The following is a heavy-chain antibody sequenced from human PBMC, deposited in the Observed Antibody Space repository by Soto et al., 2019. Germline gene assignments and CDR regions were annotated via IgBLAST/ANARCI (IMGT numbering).Heavy chain of an antibody. D-gene: IGHD1-1*01. CDR3: ARAVNWNEFDP. Sequence: PGGSLRLSCAASGFTFRDYYMSWIRQPPGKGLEWVSYIHSSGSTIYYADSVKGRFTISRDNAKNSLYLQMNSLRAEDTAVYYCARAVNWNEFDPWGQGALVTVYS. CDR2: IHSSGSTI. CDR1: GFTFRDYY. V-gene: IGHV3-11*01. J-gene: IGHJ5*02.